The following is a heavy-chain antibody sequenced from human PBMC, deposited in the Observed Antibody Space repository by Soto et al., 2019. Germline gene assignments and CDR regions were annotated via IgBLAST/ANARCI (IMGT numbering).Heavy chain of an antibody. J-gene: IGHJ4*02. CDR1: GGSISSYY. CDR2: IYYSGST. V-gene: IGHV4-59*12. CDR3: ARGLGTYYYGSGSYYFDY. Sequence: SETLSLTCTVSGGSISSYYWSWIRQPPGKGLEWIGYIYYSGSTNYNPSLKSRVTISVDTSKNQFSLKLSSVTAADTAVYYCARGLGTYYYGSGSYYFDYWGQGTLVTVSS. D-gene: IGHD3-10*01.